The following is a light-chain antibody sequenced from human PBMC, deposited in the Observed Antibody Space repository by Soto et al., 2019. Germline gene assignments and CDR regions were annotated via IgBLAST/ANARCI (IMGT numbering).Light chain of an antibody. CDR2: DND. J-gene: IGLJ1*01. CDR3: GAWDSSLRGYV. Sequence: QSALTQPASVSGSPGQSITISCTGTSSDVGSYNLVSWYQQHPGKAPRLMIYDNDKRPSGIPDRFSGSKSGTSATLGITGLQTGDEAEYYCGAWDSSLRGYVFGTGTKVTVL. V-gene: IGLV2-14*02. CDR1: SSDVGSYNL.